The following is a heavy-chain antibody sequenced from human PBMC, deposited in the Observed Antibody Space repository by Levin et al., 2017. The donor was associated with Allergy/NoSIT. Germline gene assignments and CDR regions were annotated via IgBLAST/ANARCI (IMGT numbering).Heavy chain of an antibody. J-gene: IGHJ2*01. V-gene: IGHV3-48*03. Sequence: SLKISCAASEFPFSGYEMNWVRQAPGKGLEWVSSLLPLFLPLFSSSSFQGRFTISRDNAKNSLYLQMNSLRAEDTAIYFCARESQLGAARVPYWYFDLWGRGTLVTVSS. CDR3: ARESQLGAARVPYWYFDL. CDR2: LLPLFLPL. CDR1: EFPFSGYE. D-gene: IGHD2-15*01.